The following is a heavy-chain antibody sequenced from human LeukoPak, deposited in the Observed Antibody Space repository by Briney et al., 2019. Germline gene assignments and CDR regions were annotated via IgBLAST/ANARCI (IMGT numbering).Heavy chain of an antibody. V-gene: IGHV4-31*03. Sequence: RSSETLSLTCTVSGGSISSGDYYWTWIRQHPGKGLEWIEYIHYSGSTYYTPPLKSRLTISVDTSKNQFSLKVSSVTAADTAVYYCARAKYNSGWYLDYWGQGTLVTVSS. CDR2: IHYSGST. D-gene: IGHD6-19*01. J-gene: IGHJ4*02. CDR1: GGSISSGDYY. CDR3: ARAKYNSGWYLDY.